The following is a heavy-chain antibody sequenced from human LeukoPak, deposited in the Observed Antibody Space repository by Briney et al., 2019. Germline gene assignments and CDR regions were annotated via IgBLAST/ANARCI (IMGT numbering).Heavy chain of an antibody. J-gene: IGHJ4*02. CDR2: IYFTGST. Sequence: SETLSLTCIVSGDSFSTSSYFWGWIRQPPGQGLEWIGAIYFTGSTYYNPSLKSRVSISEDTSKNRFSLNLTSLTAADTAIYYCARAPYNSKYYIADWGRGTLVTVSS. V-gene: IGHV4-39*07. CDR3: ARAPYNSKYYIAD. D-gene: IGHD4-11*01. CDR1: GDSFSTSSYF.